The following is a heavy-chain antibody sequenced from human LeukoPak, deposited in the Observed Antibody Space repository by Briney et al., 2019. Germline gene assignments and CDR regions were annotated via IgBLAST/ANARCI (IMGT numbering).Heavy chain of an antibody. J-gene: IGHJ4*02. CDR2: ISGSGGST. V-gene: IGHV3-23*01. CDR1: GFTFSSYA. Sequence: PGGSLRLSCAASGFTFSSYAMSWVRQAPGKGLEWVSAISGSGGSTYYADSVKGRFTISRDNSKNTLYLQMNSLRAEDAAVYYCAKDGGLSGSYPDYWGQGTLVTVSS. D-gene: IGHD1-26*01. CDR3: AKDGGLSGSYPDY.